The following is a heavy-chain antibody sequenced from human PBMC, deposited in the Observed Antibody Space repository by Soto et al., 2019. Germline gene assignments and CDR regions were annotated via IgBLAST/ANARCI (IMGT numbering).Heavy chain of an antibody. D-gene: IGHD2-15*01. CDR2: IGRGDDK. J-gene: IGHJ6*02. CDR1: GFTFSGYA. CDR3: AFVGSRSGEHSDVMAF. V-gene: IGHV3-23*01. Sequence: PGGSLRLSCAASGFTFSGYAMNWVRQGPGKGLEWVSTIGRGDDKYYADSVKGRFTISRDTSKNTLFLQMNSLRAEDTALYYCAFVGSRSGEHSDVMAFGAQGSSVPVSS.